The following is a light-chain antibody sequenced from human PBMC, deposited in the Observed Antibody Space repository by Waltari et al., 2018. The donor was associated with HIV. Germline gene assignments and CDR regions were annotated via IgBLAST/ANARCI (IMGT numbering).Light chain of an antibody. CDR3: ATWDDTLSGPV. CDR2: SNN. J-gene: IGLJ3*02. V-gene: IGLV1-44*01. CDR1: ISNLGSNS. Sequence: QSVLTQPNSASGTPGQKITISCSGNISNLGSNSVNWYQQFSGASPKLLIFSNNQHPSGVPARFSGSKSGSAASLAISGLHSDDEAIYHCATWDDTLSGPVFGGGTKLTVL.